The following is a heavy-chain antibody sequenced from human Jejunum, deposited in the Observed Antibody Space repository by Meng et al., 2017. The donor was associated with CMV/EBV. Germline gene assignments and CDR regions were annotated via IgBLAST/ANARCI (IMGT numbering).Heavy chain of an antibody. CDR2: IGASGGST. V-gene: IGHV3-23*01. J-gene: IGHJ4*02. CDR1: RFTFRNYA. Sequence: CAAPRFTFRNYAMRWVRQTPGKGLEWVSGIGASGGSTYYADSVKGRFTISRDNINNILYLQMHSLRADDTAVYYCARGAPWTDYDYWGQGTLVTVSS. CDR3: ARGAPWTDYDY. D-gene: IGHD3/OR15-3a*01.